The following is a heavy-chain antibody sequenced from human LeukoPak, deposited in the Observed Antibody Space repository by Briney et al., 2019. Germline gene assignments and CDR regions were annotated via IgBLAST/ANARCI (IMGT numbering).Heavy chain of an antibody. D-gene: IGHD5-12*01. CDR2: ISWNSGCI. Sequence: GGSLRLSCAASGFTFHHYAIHWVRQVPGKGLEWVSGISWNSGCIGYADSVKGRFTISRDNAKNSVYLQMNSLRAEDTALYYCAKDKAPLYSGYDWDLDFWGQGTLVTVSS. V-gene: IGHV3-9*01. CDR3: AKDKAPLYSGYDWDLDF. J-gene: IGHJ4*02. CDR1: GFTFHHYA.